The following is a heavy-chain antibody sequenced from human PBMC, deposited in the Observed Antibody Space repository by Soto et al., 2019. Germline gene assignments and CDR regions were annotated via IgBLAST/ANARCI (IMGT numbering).Heavy chain of an antibody. CDR2: ISGSGGST. D-gene: IGHD3-3*01. CDR3: AKVHEYYDFWSGYYWISDY. J-gene: IGHJ4*02. CDR1: GFTFSSYA. V-gene: IGHV3-23*01. Sequence: PGGSLRLSCAASGFTFSSYAMSWVRQAPGKGLEWVSAISGSGGSTYYADSVKGRFTISRDNSKNTLYLQMNSLRAEDTAVYYCAKVHEYYDFWSGYYWISDYWGQGTLVTVSS.